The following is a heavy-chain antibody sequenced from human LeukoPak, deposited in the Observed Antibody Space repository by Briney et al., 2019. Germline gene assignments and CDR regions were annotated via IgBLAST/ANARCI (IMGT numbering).Heavy chain of an antibody. V-gene: IGHV3-23*01. J-gene: IGHJ4*02. CDR2: ISGSGGST. D-gene: IGHD6-13*01. Sequence: GGSLRLSCAASGFTLGTYDMYWVRQAPGKGLEWVSAISGSGGSTYYADSVKGRFTISRDNSKNTLYLQMNSLRAEDTAVYYCAKDRRSSSWDTNFDYWGQGTLVTVSS. CDR3: AKDRRSSSWDTNFDY. CDR1: GFTLGTYD.